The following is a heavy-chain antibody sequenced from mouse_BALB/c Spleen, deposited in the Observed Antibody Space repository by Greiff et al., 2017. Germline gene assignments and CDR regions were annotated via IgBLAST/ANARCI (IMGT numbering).Heavy chain of an antibody. Sequence: VNLVESGPGLVAPSQSLSITCTVSGFSLTGYGVNWVRQPPGKGLEWLGMIWGDGSTDYNSALKSRLSISKDNSKSQVFLKMNSLQTDDTARYYCARDAYYYGSSPSWFAYWGQGTLVTVSA. CDR1: GFSLTGYG. V-gene: IGHV2-6-7*01. CDR3: ARDAYYYGSSPSWFAY. J-gene: IGHJ3*01. D-gene: IGHD1-1*01. CDR2: IWGDGST.